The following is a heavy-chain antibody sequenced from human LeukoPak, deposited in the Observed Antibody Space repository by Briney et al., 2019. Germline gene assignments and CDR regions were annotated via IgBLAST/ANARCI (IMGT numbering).Heavy chain of an antibody. J-gene: IGHJ4*02. CDR1: GGSISSYY. V-gene: IGHV4-59*01. CDR3: ARGFPTTTGEWYFDY. Sequence: SETLSLTCTVSGGSISSYYWSWIRQPPGKGLEWIGYIYYSGSTNYNPSLKSRVTISVDTSKNQFSLKLSSVTAADTAVYYCARGFPTTTGEWYFDYWGQGTLVTVSS. D-gene: IGHD1-26*01. CDR2: IYYSGST.